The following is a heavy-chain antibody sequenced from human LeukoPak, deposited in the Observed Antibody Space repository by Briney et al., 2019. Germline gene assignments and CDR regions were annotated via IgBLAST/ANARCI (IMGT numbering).Heavy chain of an antibody. CDR3: ARVGVVVTYTPFDY. CDR1: GFTFSSYS. V-gene: IGHV3-21*01. D-gene: IGHD2-21*02. CDR2: ISSSSSYI. Sequence: NPGGSLRLSCAASGFTFSSYSMNWVRQAPGKGLEWVSSISSSSSYIYYADSVKGRFTISRDNAKNSLYLQMNSLRAEDTAVYYCARVGVVVTYTPFDYWGQGTLVTVSS. J-gene: IGHJ4*02.